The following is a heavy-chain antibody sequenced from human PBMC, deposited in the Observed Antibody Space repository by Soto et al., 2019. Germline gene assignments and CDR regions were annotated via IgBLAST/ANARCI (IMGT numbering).Heavy chain of an antibody. CDR2: IYYNGNT. D-gene: IGHD3-10*01. J-gene: IGHJ5*02. CDR1: GGSISSYL. CDR3: ARGGASSRWLDP. V-gene: IGHV4-59*01. Sequence: SETLSLSCTVSGGSISSYLWSWIRQSPGKGLEWIGYIYYNGNTNCNPSLASRVTISVDTSKNHFSLKLNSVTVADTAVYYCARGGASSRWLDPWGQGTLVTVSS.